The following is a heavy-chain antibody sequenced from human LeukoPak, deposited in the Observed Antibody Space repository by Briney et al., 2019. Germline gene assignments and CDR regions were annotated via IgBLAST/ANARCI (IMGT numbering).Heavy chain of an antibody. Sequence: SVKVSCKTSGGTFNNYAISWVRQAPGKGLEWMGSVVPMFGIRNYPQTFRGRVNITADKATNTVYMELRSLRAEDTAIYYCATKPSRSYSFDHLDFWGLGTPVTVSS. J-gene: IGHJ4*02. CDR3: ATKPSRSYSFDHLDF. CDR1: GGTFNNYA. CDR2: VVPMFGIR. V-gene: IGHV1-69*04. D-gene: IGHD5-12*01.